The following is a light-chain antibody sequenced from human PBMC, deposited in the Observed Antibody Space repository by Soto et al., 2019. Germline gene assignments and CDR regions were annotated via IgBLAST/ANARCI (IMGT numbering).Light chain of an antibody. CDR3: SSYTSSSTL. CDR1: SSDVGGYNY. CDR2: EVS. J-gene: IGLJ1*01. V-gene: IGLV2-14*01. Sequence: QSVLTQPASVSGSPGQSITISCTGTSSDVGGYNYVSWYQQHPGKAPKLMIYEVSNRPSGVSNRFSGSKSGNTASLTISGRQAEDEADYYCSSYTSSSTLFGTGTKGTVL.